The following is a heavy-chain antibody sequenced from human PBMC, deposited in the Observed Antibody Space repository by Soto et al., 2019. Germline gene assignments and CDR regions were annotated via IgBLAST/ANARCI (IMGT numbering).Heavy chain of an antibody. Sequence: PSETLSLTCTVSGGSISSYYWSWIRQPPGKGLEWIGYIYYSGGTNYNPSLKSRVTISVDTSKNQFSLKLSSVTAADTAVYYCTGHRRGVVVPAAYDYWGQGTLVTVSS. CDR2: IYYSGGT. J-gene: IGHJ4*02. V-gene: IGHV4-59*01. D-gene: IGHD2-2*01. CDR1: GGSISSYY. CDR3: TGHRRGVVVPAAYDY.